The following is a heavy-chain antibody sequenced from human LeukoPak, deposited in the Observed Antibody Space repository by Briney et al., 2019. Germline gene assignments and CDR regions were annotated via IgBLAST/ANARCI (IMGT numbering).Heavy chain of an antibody. CDR2: ISWNSGSI. CDR1: GFTFDDYA. D-gene: IGHD5-18*01. J-gene: IGHJ3*02. CDR3: ALAYSYGRDAFDI. V-gene: IGHV3-9*01. Sequence: PGRSLRLSCAASGFTFDDYAMHWVRQAPGKGLEWVSGISWNSGSIGYADSVKGRFTISRDNSKNTLFLQMNSLRAEDTAVYYCALAYSYGRDAFDIWGQGTMVTVSS.